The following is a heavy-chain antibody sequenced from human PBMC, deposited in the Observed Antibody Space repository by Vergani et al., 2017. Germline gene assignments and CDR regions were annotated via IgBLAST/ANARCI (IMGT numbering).Heavy chain of an antibody. CDR3: ARLSYYFDSSGHYTTYYFDD. Sequence: QLLESGGGLVQPGGSLRLTCAASEFTFSNYAMNWVRQAPGKGLEWIGSVSYSGSTYYNPSLKSRVTISVDTSKNQFSVKLSSVTAADSAVYYCARLSYYFDSSGHYTTYYFDDWGQGTLVTVSS. D-gene: IGHD3-22*01. CDR2: VSYSGST. CDR1: EFTFSNYA. J-gene: IGHJ4*02. V-gene: IGHV4-39*01.